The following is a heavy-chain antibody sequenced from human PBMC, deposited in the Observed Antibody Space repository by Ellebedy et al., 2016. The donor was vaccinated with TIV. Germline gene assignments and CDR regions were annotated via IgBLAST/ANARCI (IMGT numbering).Heavy chain of an antibody. D-gene: IGHD4/OR15-4a*01. CDR1: GFSLSGST. V-gene: IGHV3-73*01. J-gene: IGHJ4*02. CDR2: ISTKADTYAT. CDR3: RISEYGDTGMAY. Sequence: PGGSLRLSCAVSGFSLSGSTVNWVRRTSGRGLEWVGRISTKADTYATAYAVSVKGSFIISRDDSQKTAYLQMNSLRTEDTAVYNCRISEYGDTGMAYWGQGTLVTVSS.